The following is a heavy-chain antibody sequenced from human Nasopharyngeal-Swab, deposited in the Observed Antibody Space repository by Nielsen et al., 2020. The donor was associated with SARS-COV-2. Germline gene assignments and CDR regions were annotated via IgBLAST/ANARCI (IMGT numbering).Heavy chain of an antibody. CDR2: ISSTTPYI. CDR3: ARDTGGPPNYFDP. J-gene: IGHJ5*02. Sequence: GGSLRLSCVASGFTFSGYTMNWVRQAPGKGPEWISSISSTTPYIYYADSVKGRFTISRDNAKNSLYLQMNFLRVEDTAMYYCARDTGGPPNYFDPWGQGTLVTVSS. V-gene: IGHV3-21*01. D-gene: IGHD1-7*01. CDR1: GFTFSGYT.